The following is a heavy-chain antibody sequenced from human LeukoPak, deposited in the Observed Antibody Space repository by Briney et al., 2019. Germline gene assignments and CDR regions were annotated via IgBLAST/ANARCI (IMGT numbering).Heavy chain of an antibody. D-gene: IGHD6-19*01. CDR3: AKPCGNGWYCFDY. CDR1: GFTFSSYA. V-gene: IGHV3-30-3*02. CDR2: ISYDGSNK. J-gene: IGHJ4*02. Sequence: PGGFLRLSCAASGFTFSSYAMHWVRQAPGKGLEWVAVISYDGSNKYYADSVKGRFTISRDNSKNTLYLQMNSLRAEDTAVYYCAKPCGNGWYCFDYWGQGTLVTVSS.